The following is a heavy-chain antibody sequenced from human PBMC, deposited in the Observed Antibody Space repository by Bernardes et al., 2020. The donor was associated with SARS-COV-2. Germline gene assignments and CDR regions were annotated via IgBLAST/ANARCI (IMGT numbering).Heavy chain of an antibody. V-gene: IGHV2-5*02. J-gene: IGHJ6*02. Sequence: SGPTLVKPTQTLTLTCTFSGFSLTTTGVGVGWIRQPPGKALEWLALIYWDEDKRYSPYLKSRLTITKDTSKNQVALTMNNMDPMDTATYYCAHKDGYPMDVWGQGTTVTVSS. CDR1: GFSLTTTGVG. CDR2: IYWDEDK. D-gene: IGHD5-18*01. CDR3: AHKDGYPMDV.